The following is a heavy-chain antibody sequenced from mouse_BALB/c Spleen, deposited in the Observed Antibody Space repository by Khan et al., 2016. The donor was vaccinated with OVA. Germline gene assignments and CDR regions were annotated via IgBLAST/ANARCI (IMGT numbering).Heavy chain of an antibody. V-gene: IGHV1S137*01. J-gene: IGHJ3*01. Sequence: QVQLKQSGAELVRPGVSVKISCKGSGYTFTDFPMHWMKQSHAMSLEWIGVISTYYGDADYNQKFKGKATMTVDKSSNTAYMDLARLTSEDSAIFYWARGGGGDRFLYWGQGTLVTVSA. CDR1: GYTFTDFP. CDR2: ISTYYGDA. CDR3: ARGGGGDRFLY.